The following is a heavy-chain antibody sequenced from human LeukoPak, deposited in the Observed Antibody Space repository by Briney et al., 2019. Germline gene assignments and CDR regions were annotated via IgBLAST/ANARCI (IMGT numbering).Heavy chain of an antibody. CDR2: ISGSGGST. D-gene: IGHD3-16*02. Sequence: GGSLRLSCAASGFTFSSYAMSWVRQAPGKGLEWVSAISGSGGSTYYADSVKGRFTVSRDNAKNSLYLQMNSLRAEDTAVYYCASEGLSGSYLEYWGQGTLVTVSS. V-gene: IGHV3-23*01. CDR1: GFTFSSYA. CDR3: ASEGLSGSYLEY. J-gene: IGHJ4*02.